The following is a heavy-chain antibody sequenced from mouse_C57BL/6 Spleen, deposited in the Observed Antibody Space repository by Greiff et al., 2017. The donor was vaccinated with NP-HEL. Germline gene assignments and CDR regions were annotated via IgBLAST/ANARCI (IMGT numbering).Heavy chain of an antibody. Sequence: QVQLQQPGAELVRPGTSVKLSCKASGYTFTSYWMHWVKQRPGQGLEWIGVIDPSDSYTNYNQKFKGKATLTVDTSSSTAYMQLSSLTSEDSAVYYCARLKDGSNAMDYWGQGTSVTVSS. CDR1: GYTFTSYW. D-gene: IGHD1-1*01. J-gene: IGHJ4*01. CDR2: IDPSDSYT. V-gene: IGHV1-59*01. CDR3: ARLKDGSNAMDY.